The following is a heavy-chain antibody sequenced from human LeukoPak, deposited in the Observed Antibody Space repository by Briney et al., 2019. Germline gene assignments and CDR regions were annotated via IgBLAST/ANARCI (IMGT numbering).Heavy chain of an antibody. CDR1: GFTISIYW. CDR3: ARDFLGMDV. J-gene: IGHJ6*02. V-gene: IGHV3-74*01. CDR2: INSDGRAT. Sequence: GGSLRLSCAASGFTISIYWILWVRQAPGKGLVWVSRINSDGRATNYADSVKGRFTISRDNAKNTLYLQMNSLRVEDTAVYYCARDFLGMDVWGQGTTVTVSS.